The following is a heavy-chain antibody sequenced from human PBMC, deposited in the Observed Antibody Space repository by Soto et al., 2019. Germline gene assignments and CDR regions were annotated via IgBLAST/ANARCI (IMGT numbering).Heavy chain of an antibody. CDR3: ARDQRASSPDY. D-gene: IGHD3-10*01. CDR1: GFTFITYA. J-gene: IGHJ4*02. CDR2: TSKDGTTK. V-gene: IGHV3-30-3*01. Sequence: QVQLVESGGGVIQPGRSLRVSCVASGFTFITYAMHWVRQAPGKGLEWVAVTSKDGTTKYYADSVKGRFTISRDNSKNTLYLQMNSLRGEDTGVYFCARDQRASSPDYWGQGTLVTVSS.